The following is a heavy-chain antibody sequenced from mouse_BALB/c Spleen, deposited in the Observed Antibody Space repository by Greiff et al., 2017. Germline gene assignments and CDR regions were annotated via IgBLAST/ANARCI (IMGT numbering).Heavy chain of an antibody. CDR3: ARCLDYYAMDY. CDR2: INPSTGYT. D-gene: IGHD2-10*02. V-gene: IGHV1-7*01. Sequence: VKLMESGAELAKPGASVKMSCKASGYTFTSYWMHWVKQRPGQGLEWIGYINPSTGYTEYNQKFKDKATLTADKSSSTAYMQLSSLTSEDSAVYYCARCLDYYAMDYWGQGTSVTVSS. J-gene: IGHJ4*01. CDR1: GYTFTSYW.